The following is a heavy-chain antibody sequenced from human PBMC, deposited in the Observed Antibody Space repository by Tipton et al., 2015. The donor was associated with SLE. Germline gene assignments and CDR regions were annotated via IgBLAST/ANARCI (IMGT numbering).Heavy chain of an antibody. CDR3: ARVSIAVAGDY. CDR1: GGSFSGYY. V-gene: IGHV4-34*01. Sequence: TLSLTCAVYGGSFSGYYWSWIRQPPGKGLEWTGEINHTGSTNYNPSLKSRVTISVDTSKNQFSLKLSSVTAADTAVYYCARVSIAVAGDYWGQGTLVTVSS. D-gene: IGHD6-19*01. J-gene: IGHJ4*02. CDR2: INHTGST.